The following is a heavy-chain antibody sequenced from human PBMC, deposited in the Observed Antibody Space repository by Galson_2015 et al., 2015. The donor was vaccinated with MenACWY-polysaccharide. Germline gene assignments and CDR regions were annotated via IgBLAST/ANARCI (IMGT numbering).Heavy chain of an antibody. CDR3: ARDTPGIEYFDY. J-gene: IGHJ4*02. D-gene: IGHD1-1*01. Sequence: SLRLSCAVSGFTFRSHDMNWVRQAPGKGLEWVSYIDTSGTSTKYADSVKGRFIMSRDNAKNSLYLQMNSLRLEDTAVYYCARDTPGIEYFDYWGQGILVTVSS. CDR1: GFTFRSHD. V-gene: IGHV3-48*03. CDR2: IDTSGTST.